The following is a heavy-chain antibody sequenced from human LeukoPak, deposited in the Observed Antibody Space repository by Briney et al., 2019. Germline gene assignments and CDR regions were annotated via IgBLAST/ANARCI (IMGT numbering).Heavy chain of an antibody. Sequence: GGSLRLSCAASGFTFSSYEMNWVRQAPGKGLEWVSYISSSGSTIYYADSVKGRFTISRDNAKNSLYLQMNSLRAEDTAVYYCARVGYSSSWMGYWGQGTPVTVSS. V-gene: IGHV3-48*03. CDR2: ISSSGSTI. CDR3: ARVGYSSSWMGY. CDR1: GFTFSSYE. D-gene: IGHD6-13*01. J-gene: IGHJ4*02.